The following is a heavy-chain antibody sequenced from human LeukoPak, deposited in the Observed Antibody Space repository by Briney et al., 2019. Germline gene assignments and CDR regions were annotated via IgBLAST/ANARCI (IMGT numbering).Heavy chain of an antibody. D-gene: IGHD3-10*01. V-gene: IGHV3-66*01. J-gene: IGHJ4*02. Sequence: GGSLRLSCAASGFTVSSNYMSWVRQAPGRGLEWVSVIYSGGSTYYADSVKGRFTISGDNSKNTLFLQMNSLRAGDTAVYYCARGTVTMVDYWGQGTLVTVSS. CDR3: ARGTVTMVDY. CDR1: GFTVSSNY. CDR2: IYSGGST.